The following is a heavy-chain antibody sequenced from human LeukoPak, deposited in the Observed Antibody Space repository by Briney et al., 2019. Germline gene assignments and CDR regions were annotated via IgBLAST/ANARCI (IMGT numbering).Heavy chain of an antibody. V-gene: IGHV3-74*01. Sequence: PGGSLRLSCAASGFTFSSYWMHWVRQPPGKGLVWVSRINSDESSTNYADSVKGRFTISRDNSKNTLYLQMNSLRAEDTAVYYCAKGGLLTGYSLWGQGTLVTVSS. CDR1: GFTFSSYW. CDR3: AKGGLLTGYSL. CDR2: INSDESST. D-gene: IGHD3-9*01. J-gene: IGHJ4*02.